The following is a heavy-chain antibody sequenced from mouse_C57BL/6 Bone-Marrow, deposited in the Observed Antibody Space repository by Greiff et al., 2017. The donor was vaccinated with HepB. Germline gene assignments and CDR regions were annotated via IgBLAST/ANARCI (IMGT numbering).Heavy chain of an antibody. D-gene: IGHD1-1*01. Sequence: VQLQQSGAELVKPGASVKISCKASGYAFSSYWMNWVKQRPGKGLAWIGQIYPGDGDTNSNGKFKGKATLTAAKSSSTAYMQLSSLTSDDSAFYFGASRYGSSPYYFDYWGQGTTLTVSS. J-gene: IGHJ2*01. CDR3: ASRYGSSPYYFDY. CDR2: IYPGDGDT. V-gene: IGHV1-80*01. CDR1: GYAFSSYW.